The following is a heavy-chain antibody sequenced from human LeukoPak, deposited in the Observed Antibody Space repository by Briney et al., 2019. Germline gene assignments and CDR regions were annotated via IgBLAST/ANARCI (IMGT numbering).Heavy chain of an antibody. CDR1: RFTFSYYW. J-gene: IGHJ4*02. CDR3: ARGNLYYFDSSGYYFKFDY. Sequence: GSLRLSCAASRFTFSYYWMTWVRQPPGKGLEWIGEINHSGSTNYIPSLKSRVTISVDTSKNQFSLKLSSVTAADTAVYYCARGNLYYFDSSGYYFKFDYWGQGTLVTVSS. D-gene: IGHD3-22*01. CDR2: INHSGST. V-gene: IGHV4-34*01.